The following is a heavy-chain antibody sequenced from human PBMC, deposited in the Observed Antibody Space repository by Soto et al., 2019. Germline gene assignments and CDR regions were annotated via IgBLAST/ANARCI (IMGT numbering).Heavy chain of an antibody. D-gene: IGHD5-12*01. CDR2: IKSKTDGGTT. J-gene: IGHJ4*02. Sequence: PGGSLRLSCAASGFTFSNAWMNWVRQAPGKGLEWVGRIKSKTDGGTTDYAAPVKGRFTISRDDSKNTLYLQMNSLKTEDTAVYYCTTQTYVDIVATISIAAAGIDYWGQGTLVTSPQ. CDR3: TTQTYVDIVATISIAAAGIDY. CDR1: GFTFSNAW. V-gene: IGHV3-15*07.